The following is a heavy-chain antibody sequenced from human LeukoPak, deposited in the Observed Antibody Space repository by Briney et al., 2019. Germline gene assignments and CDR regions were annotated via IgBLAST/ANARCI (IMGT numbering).Heavy chain of an antibody. Sequence: PSETLSLTCGVYGGSFSGYYWIWIRQPPGKGLEWIGEINNSGSTNYNPSLKGRVPISVDTSKNQFSLKLSSVTAADTAVYYCVRDIAAAGGFDYWGQGTLVTVSS. V-gene: IGHV4-34*01. CDR2: INNSGST. CDR1: GGSFSGYY. CDR3: VRDIAAAGGFDY. D-gene: IGHD6-13*01. J-gene: IGHJ4*02.